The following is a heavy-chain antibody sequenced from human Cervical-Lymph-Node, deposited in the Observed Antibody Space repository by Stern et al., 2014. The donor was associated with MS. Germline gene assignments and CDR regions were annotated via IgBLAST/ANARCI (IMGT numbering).Heavy chain of an antibody. CDR3: ARERQQYCNSEGCSYWYFDL. CDR2: IYHSGTA. Sequence: QVQLQESGPGLVKPSGTLYLTCAVSGGSVSSTNWSRWVRQSPGQGLEWIGNIYHSGTANCRPSIRSRFSIAQDTSKNHRSLHLTSVTAADTAVYYCARERQQYCNSEGCSYWYFDLWGRGTLVTVSS. D-gene: IGHD2/OR15-2a*01. J-gene: IGHJ2*01. CDR1: GGSVSSTNW. V-gene: IGHV4-4*02.